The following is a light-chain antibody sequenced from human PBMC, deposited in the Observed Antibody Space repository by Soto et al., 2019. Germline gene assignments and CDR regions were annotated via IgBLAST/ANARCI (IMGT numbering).Light chain of an antibody. CDR1: QSINSW. CDR3: QQYKSYPWT. Sequence: DIQITQSPSTLSASVGERVTITCRASQSINSWLAWLQQKPGKAPKLLIYKASSLESGVPSRFSGSGSGTEFNLTISSLQPDDFATYNCQQYKSYPWTFGQGTKVEIK. CDR2: KAS. J-gene: IGKJ1*01. V-gene: IGKV1-5*03.